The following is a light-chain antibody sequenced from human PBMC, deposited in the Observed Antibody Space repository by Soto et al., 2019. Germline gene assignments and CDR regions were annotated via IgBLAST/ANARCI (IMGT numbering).Light chain of an antibody. CDR3: QQRDIGLT. V-gene: IGKV3-11*01. J-gene: IGKJ4*01. Sequence: EIVLTQSPATLSLSPGERATLSCRASQSIDRYLAWYQQKPGQAPRLLIFDASNRAPGIPARFSGSGSGTDFTLTISSLESEDFAGYYCQQRDIGLTFGGGNKVEMK. CDR1: QSIDRY. CDR2: DAS.